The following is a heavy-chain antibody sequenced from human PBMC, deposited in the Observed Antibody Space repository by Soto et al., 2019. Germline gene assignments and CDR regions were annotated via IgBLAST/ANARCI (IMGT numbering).Heavy chain of an antibody. D-gene: IGHD6-13*01. CDR1: GGTFSTYP. J-gene: IGHJ5*02. Sequence: QVQLVQSGAEVRMPGSSVKVSCKASGGTFSTYPINWVRQAPGQGLEWMGGIIPLFGTTNYAQKFKGRVTIPADESTSTAYMELSSLRAADAAVYYWARGATHGRSWYFCFDPWGQGTLVTVSS. V-gene: IGHV1-69*01. CDR3: ARGATHGRSWYFCFDP. CDR2: IIPLFGTT.